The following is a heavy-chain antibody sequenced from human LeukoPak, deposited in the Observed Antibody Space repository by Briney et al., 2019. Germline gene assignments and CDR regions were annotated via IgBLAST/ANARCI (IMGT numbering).Heavy chain of an antibody. D-gene: IGHD3-22*01. CDR1: GFSLSSYW. V-gene: IGHV3-74*01. Sequence: GGSLRLSCAASGFSLSSYWMHWVRQAPGKGLVWVARIKSDESTTSYADSVKGRFTISRDNAKNTLYLQMNSLRAEDTAVYYCVRRAFDSSGNYPFDPWGQGTLVTVSS. J-gene: IGHJ5*02. CDR2: IKSDESTT. CDR3: VRRAFDSSGNYPFDP.